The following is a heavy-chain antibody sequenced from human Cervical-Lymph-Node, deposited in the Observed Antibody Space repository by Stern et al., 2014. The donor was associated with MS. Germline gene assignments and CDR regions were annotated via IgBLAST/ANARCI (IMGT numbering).Heavy chain of an antibody. CDR1: GYTFTNYY. V-gene: IGHV1-46*01. CDR2: INPSGGST. Sequence: MQLVQSGAEVKKPGASVKVSCKASGYTFTNYYIHWVRQAPGQGLEWMGIINPSGGSTSYAQKFQGRVTMTRDTSTSTVYMDLSSLRSEDTAVYYCAREVAGHRLGMMDVWGQGTTVTVSS. D-gene: IGHD6-19*01. J-gene: IGHJ6*02. CDR3: AREVAGHRLGMMDV.